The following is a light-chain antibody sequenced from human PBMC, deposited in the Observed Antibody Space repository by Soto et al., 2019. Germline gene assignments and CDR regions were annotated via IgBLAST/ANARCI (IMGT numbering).Light chain of an antibody. CDR1: QSISNN. CDR3: QQYYSIPFT. V-gene: IGKV3-15*01. CDR2: RTS. J-gene: IGKJ2*01. Sequence: ETVMTQSPATLSVSPGERATLSCRASQSISNNLAWYQQKPGQAPRLIMFRTSTRATGVPARFSGSGSGTEFNITISSLQSEDFAVYYCQQYYSIPFTFGQGTKLEI.